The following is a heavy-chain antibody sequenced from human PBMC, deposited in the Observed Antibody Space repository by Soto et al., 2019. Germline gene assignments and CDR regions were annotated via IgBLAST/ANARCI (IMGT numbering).Heavy chain of an antibody. Sequence: ASVKVSCKASGGTFSSYTISWVRQAPGQGLEWMGRIIPILGIANYAQKFQGRVTITADKSTSTAYMELSSLRSEDTAVYYCAVAELGYCSGGSCPANLNFDYWGQGTLVTVSS. CDR2: IIPILGIA. CDR3: AVAELGYCSGGSCPANLNFDY. CDR1: GGTFSSYT. J-gene: IGHJ4*02. D-gene: IGHD2-15*01. V-gene: IGHV1-69*02.